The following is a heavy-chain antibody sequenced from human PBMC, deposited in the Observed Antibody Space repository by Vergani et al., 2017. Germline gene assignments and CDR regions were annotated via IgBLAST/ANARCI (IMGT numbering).Heavy chain of an antibody. J-gene: IGHJ4*02. V-gene: IGHV4-39*01. Sequence: QLQLQESGPGLVKPSETLSLTCTVSGGSISSSSYYWGWIRQPPGKGLEWIGSIYYSGSTYYNPSLKSRVTISVDTSKNQFSLKLSSVTAADTAVYYCAIHSSSWPPYFDYWGQGTLVTVSS. CDR1: GGSISSSSYY. D-gene: IGHD6-13*01. CDR3: AIHSSSWPPYFDY. CDR2: IYYSGST.